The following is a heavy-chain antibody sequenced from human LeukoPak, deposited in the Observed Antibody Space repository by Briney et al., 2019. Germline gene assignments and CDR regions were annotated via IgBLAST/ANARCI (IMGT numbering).Heavy chain of an antibody. J-gene: IGHJ5*02. D-gene: IGHD6-13*01. V-gene: IGHV1-69*04. CDR3: ARELEKAANWFDP. CDR2: IIPILGIA. CDR1: GGTFSSYA. Sequence: ASVKVSCKASGGTFSSYAISWVRQAPGQGLEWMGRIIPILGIANYAQKFQGRVTITADKSTSTAYMELSSLRSEDTAVYYCARELEKAANWFDPWGQGTLVTVSS.